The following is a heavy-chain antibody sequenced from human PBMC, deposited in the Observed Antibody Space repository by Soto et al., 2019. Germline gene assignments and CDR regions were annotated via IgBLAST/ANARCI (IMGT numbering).Heavy chain of an antibody. CDR3: AKVLIRPDYYGSGSYSCFDY. CDR1: GVTFSSYA. CDR2: ISGSGGST. V-gene: IGHV3-23*01. J-gene: IGHJ4*02. D-gene: IGHD3-10*01. Sequence: GGSLRLSCAASGVTFSSYAMIWVRQAPGKGLEWVSAISGSGGSTYYADSVKGRFTISRDNSKNTLYLQMNSLRAEDTAVYYCAKVLIRPDYYGSGSYSCFDYWGQGTLVTVSS.